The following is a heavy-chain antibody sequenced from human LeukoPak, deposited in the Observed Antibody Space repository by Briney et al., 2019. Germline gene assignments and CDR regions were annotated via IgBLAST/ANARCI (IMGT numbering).Heavy chain of an antibody. CDR3: AKWEAMTDFDY. CDR2: ISGDGGRT. J-gene: IGHJ4*02. Sequence: GGSLRLSCAASGFTFSSYAMSWVRQAPGKGLEWVSSISGDGGRTWDAYSVKGRFTISTDNSKASLYLQMNSLGAEDTAVYYCAKWEAMTDFDYWGQGTLVTVSS. CDR1: GFTFSSYA. D-gene: IGHD1-26*01. V-gene: IGHV3-23*01.